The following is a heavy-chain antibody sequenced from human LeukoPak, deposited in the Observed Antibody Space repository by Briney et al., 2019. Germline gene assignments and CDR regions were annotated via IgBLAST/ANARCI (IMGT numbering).Heavy chain of an antibody. J-gene: IGHJ4*02. CDR2: ISGSGGST. CDR3: AKRAPVAAAGTGRYFDY. V-gene: IGHV3-23*01. CDR1: GFTFSSYA. Sequence: PGESLRLSCAASGFTFSSYAMSWVRQAPGKGLEWVSAISGSGGSTYYADSVKGRFTISRDNSKNTLYLQMNSLRAEDTAVYYCAKRAPVAAAGTGRYFDYWGQGTLVTVSS. D-gene: IGHD1/OR15-1a*01.